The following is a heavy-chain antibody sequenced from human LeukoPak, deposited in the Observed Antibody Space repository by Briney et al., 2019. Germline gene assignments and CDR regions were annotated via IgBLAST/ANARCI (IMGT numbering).Heavy chain of an antibody. J-gene: IGHJ4*02. V-gene: IGHV3-48*03. CDR3: AGSAPYGYFDY. CDR2: ISSSGSTT. CDR1: GFTFSSHE. D-gene: IGHD3-10*01. Sequence: PGGSLRLSCAASGFTFSSHEMNWVRQAPGKGLEWVSYISSSGSTTYYADSVKGRFTISRDNAKNSLYLQVNTLRADDTAVYYCAGSAPYGYFDYWGQGTLDTVSS.